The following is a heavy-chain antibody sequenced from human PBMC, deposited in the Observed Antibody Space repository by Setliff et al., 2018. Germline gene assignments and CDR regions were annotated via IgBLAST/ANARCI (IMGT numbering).Heavy chain of an antibody. D-gene: IGHD3-10*01. V-gene: IGHV1-8*01. CDR1: GYTFTSFD. J-gene: IGHJ6*03. CDR3: ARKHYGGRWRTMDV. Sequence: WASVKVSCKTSGYTFTSFDINWVRQASGQGLEWVGWVNPNTGNAAYAQRFQGRITMTRNISISTVYMELRSLRSDDSAKYFCARKHYGGRWRTMDVWGTGTTVTAP. CDR2: VNPNTGNA.